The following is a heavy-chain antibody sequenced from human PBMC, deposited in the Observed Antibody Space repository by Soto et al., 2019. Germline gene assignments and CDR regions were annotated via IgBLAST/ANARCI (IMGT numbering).Heavy chain of an antibody. CDR1: GFTFSSYG. CDR3: ARGVTIVGTTGDAFDI. J-gene: IGHJ3*02. CDR2: ISYDGSNK. D-gene: IGHD1-26*01. Sequence: GGSLRLSCAASGFTFSSYGMHWVRQAPGKGLEWVAIISYDGSNKYFADSVKGRFTISRDNSKNTLYLQMNSLRAEDTAVYYCARGVTIVGTTGDAFDIWGQGTMVTVSS. V-gene: IGHV3-30*03.